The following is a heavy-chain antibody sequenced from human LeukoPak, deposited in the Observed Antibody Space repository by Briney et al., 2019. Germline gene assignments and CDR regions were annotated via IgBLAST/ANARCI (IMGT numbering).Heavy chain of an antibody. Sequence: ASVKVSCKASGYTFSDYYMHWVRQAPGQGLEWMGWISPYNGNTNYAQNLQGRVTMTTDTSTSTAYMELRSLTSDDTAVYYCARTLADYGGISYYIDYWGQGTLVTVSS. CDR2: ISPYNGNT. CDR1: GYTFSDYY. V-gene: IGHV1-18*04. D-gene: IGHD4-23*01. CDR3: ARTLADYGGISYYIDY. J-gene: IGHJ4*02.